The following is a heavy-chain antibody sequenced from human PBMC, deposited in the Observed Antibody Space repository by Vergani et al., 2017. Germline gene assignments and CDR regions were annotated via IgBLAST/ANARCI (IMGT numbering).Heavy chain of an antibody. J-gene: IGHJ6*02. CDR3: ARHRGSGGFFPSSYFYGMDV. CDR1: DSSIMTNPY. V-gene: IGHV4-38-2*01. D-gene: IGHD3-10*01. Sequence: QVQLQESGPGLVKPSETLTLTCDVSDSSIMTNPYWVWFRQSPGKGLEGIGCIHHSGDTHYNSSRKSRVSISIVSSSKFSLSLNSVTAADTAIYYFARHRGSGGFFPSSYFYGMDVWGHGTTVTVSS. CDR2: IHHSGDT.